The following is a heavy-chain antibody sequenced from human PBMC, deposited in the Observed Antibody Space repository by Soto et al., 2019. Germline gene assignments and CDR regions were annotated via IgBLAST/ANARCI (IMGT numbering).Heavy chain of an antibody. CDR3: AKSQEIGTHFFDS. D-gene: IGHD6-13*01. V-gene: IGHV3-13*01. J-gene: IGHJ4*02. CDR1: GFTFSGFD. Sequence: GGSLRLSCEASGFTFSGFDMHWVRQPTGKGLEWVSSIGTACDTYYAVSLKGRFTISRDNAKNSLSLQMNSLRAGDMAVYFCAKSQEIGTHFFDSWGQGTQVTVSS. CDR2: IGTACDT.